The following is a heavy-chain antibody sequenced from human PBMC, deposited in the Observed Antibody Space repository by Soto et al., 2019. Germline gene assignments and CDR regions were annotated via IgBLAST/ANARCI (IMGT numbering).Heavy chain of an antibody. CDR3: ENSPLTDSGYAGY. J-gene: IGHJ4*02. CDR1: GFTFSYYA. CDR2: ISDGDGST. V-gene: IGHV3-23*01. D-gene: IGHD5-12*01. Sequence: EVQLLESGGGLVQPGGSLRLSCAASGFTFSYYAMSWVRQAPGKGLEWVSTISDGDGSTYYADSVKGRFTISRDNYNNTLYLQMNSRRAEDTVVYYCENSPLTDSGYAGYWGQGTLVTVSS.